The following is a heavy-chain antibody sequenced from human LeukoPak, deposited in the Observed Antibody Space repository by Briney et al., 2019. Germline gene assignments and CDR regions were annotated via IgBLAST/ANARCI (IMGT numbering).Heavy chain of an antibody. V-gene: IGHV3-23*01. CDR3: AKRMGRSATNKDFYLDY. CDR2: INPNGGTT. CDR1: GFTFSIFA. Sequence: PGGSLRLSCVASGFTFSIFAMSWVRQAPGKGLEWVSVINPNGGTTYYADSVKGRFTISRDNSKNTLYLQMDSLRAEDTAFYYCAKRMGRSATNKDFYLDYWGQGTLVTVSS. J-gene: IGHJ4*02. D-gene: IGHD5-24*01.